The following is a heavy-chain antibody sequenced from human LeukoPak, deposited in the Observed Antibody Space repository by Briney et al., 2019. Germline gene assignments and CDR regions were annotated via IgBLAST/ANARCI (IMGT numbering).Heavy chain of an antibody. D-gene: IGHD2-2*02. CDR3: ARDPTTDCSSTSCYTSEYFQH. Sequence: GGSLRLSXAASGFTFRSYSMNWVRQAPGKGLEWVSSISSSSSYIYYADSVKGRFTISRDNAKNSLYLQMNSLRAEDTAVYYCARDPTTDCSSTSCYTSEYFQHWGQGTLVTVSS. CDR1: GFTFRSYS. V-gene: IGHV3-21*01. J-gene: IGHJ1*01. CDR2: ISSSSSYI.